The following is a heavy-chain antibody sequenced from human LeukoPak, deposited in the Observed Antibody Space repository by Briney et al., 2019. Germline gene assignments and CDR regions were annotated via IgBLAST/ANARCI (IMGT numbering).Heavy chain of an antibody. V-gene: IGHV4-59*12. Sequence: SEPLSLTCSVSGASINNYYWNWIRQPPGKGLEWLGYVYYTGSTNHNPSLKSRLTLSLDPSKNQLSLRLSSVTAADTAVYYCARYSDHGLDVWGQGATVTVSS. CDR3: ARYSDHGLDV. CDR1: GASINNYY. CDR2: VYYTGST. J-gene: IGHJ6*02.